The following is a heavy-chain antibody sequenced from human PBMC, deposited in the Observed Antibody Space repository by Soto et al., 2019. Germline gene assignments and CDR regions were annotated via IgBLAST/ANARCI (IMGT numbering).Heavy chain of an antibody. CDR1: GFTFTTYG. CDR3: AREGHEGWFDP. CDR2: IWSDGSNR. V-gene: IGHV3-33*01. J-gene: IGHJ5*02. Sequence: QVQLVESVGGVVQPGRSLRLSCAASGFTFTTYGFHWVRQAPGKGLEWVALIWSDGSNRYYADSVKGRFTISRDNFKNTLYLQMNSLRAEDTAVYYCAREGHEGWFDPWGQGTLVTVSS.